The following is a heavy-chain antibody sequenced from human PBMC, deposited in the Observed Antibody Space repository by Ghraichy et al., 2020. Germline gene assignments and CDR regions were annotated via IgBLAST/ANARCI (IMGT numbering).Heavy chain of an antibody. J-gene: IGHJ6*02. CDR2: IHYGGTS. CDR1: GASISSSSY. D-gene: IGHD4-17*01. V-gene: IGHV4-39*01. Sequence: SETLSLTCTVSGASISSSSYWDWIRQPPGKGLEWIGSIHYGGTSYYNPSLKSRVTISVDTSMNQFSLKVSSVTAADSAVYYCARPSYGEGGLYYYDMDVWGQGTTVTVSS. CDR3: ARPSYGEGGLYYYDMDV.